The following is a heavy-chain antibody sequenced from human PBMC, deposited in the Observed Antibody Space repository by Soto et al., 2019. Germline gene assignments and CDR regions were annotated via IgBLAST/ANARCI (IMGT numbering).Heavy chain of an antibody. D-gene: IGHD2-15*01. V-gene: IGHV3-74*01. CDR1: GFAFSSYW. CDR3: TRDTFGGRDS. Sequence: EVQLVESGGGLVQPGGSLRLSCAASGFAFSSYWMHWVRQAPGKGLVWVSRIDPYETGINYADSVKGRFTISRDNAKNTLYLQMNSLRAEDTAVYYCTRDTFGGRDSWGQGTLVTVSS. CDR2: IDPYETGI. J-gene: IGHJ4*02.